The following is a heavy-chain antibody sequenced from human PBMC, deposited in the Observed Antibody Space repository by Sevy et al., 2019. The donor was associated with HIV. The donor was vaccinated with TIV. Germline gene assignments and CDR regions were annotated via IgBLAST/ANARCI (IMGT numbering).Heavy chain of an antibody. D-gene: IGHD3-9*01. V-gene: IGHV4-59*13. Sequence: SETLSLTCSVSAGSISSYYWSWIRQPPGKGLEWIGYIYYSGTTDYNPSLKGRVTISQDKSKKVFSLRLRSVTAADTAVDYSARDNAILTPGALDIWGQGTMVTVSS. J-gene: IGHJ3*02. CDR2: IYYSGTT. CDR1: AGSISSYY. CDR3: ARDNAILTPGALDI.